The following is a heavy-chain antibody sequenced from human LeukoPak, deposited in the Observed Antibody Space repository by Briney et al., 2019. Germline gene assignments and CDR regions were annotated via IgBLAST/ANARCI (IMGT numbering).Heavy chain of an antibody. J-gene: IGHJ4*02. CDR1: GYTFTDYY. D-gene: IGHD6-19*01. Sequence: ASVKVSCKASGYTFTDYYMHWVRQAPGQGLEWMGRINPNSGGTNYAQKFQGRVTMTRDTSISTVYMELSRLTSGDTAVYYCSRADYSSGWLTDYWGQGTQVTVSS. CDR3: SRADYSSGWLTDY. CDR2: INPNSGGT. V-gene: IGHV1-2*06.